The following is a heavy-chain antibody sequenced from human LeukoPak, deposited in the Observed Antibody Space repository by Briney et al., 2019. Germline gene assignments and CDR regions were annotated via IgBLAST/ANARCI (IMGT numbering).Heavy chain of an antibody. D-gene: IGHD5-18*01. CDR2: ITGGGVST. V-gene: IGHV3-23*01. CDR1: GFTFSAYW. J-gene: IGHJ4*02. CDR3: VKDIHTWIQLWLDS. Sequence: GGSLRLSCAASGFTFSAYWMHWVRQTPGKGLEWVSGITGGGVSTHYADSVKGRFTISRDNSKNTLFLQMNSLRAEDTAIYYCVKDIHTWIQLWLDSWGQGTLVAVSS.